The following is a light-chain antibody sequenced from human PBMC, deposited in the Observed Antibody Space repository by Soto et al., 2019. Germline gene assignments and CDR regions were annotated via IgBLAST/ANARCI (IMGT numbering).Light chain of an antibody. V-gene: IGLV2-8*01. CDR3: SSYAGSNNFV. Sequence: QSVLTQPPSASGSPGQSVTISCTGTSSDVGGYNYVSWYQQHPGKAPKLMIYEVSKWPSGVPDRFSGSKSGNTASLTVSGLQAEHEADYYCSSYAGSNNFVFGTGTKHTVL. CDR2: EVS. CDR1: SSDVGGYNY. J-gene: IGLJ1*01.